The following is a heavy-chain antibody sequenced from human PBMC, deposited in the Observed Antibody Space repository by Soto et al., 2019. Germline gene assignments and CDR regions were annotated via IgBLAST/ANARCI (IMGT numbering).Heavy chain of an antibody. CDR3: ALGYYYGSGSYGDY. V-gene: IGHV4-59*01. CDR2: IYYSGST. D-gene: IGHD3-10*01. Sequence: PSETLSLTCTVSGGSISSYYWSWIRQPPGKGLEWIGYIYYSGSTNYNPSLKSRVTISVDTSKNQFSLKLSSVTAADTAVYYCALGYYYGSGSYGDYWGQGTLVTVSS. CDR1: GGSISSYY. J-gene: IGHJ4*02.